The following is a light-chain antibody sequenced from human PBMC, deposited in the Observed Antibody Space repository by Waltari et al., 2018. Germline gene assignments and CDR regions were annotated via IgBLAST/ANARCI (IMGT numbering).Light chain of an antibody. Sequence: QSALTQPPSVSGSPGQSVTISCSGTSGDVGSYNRVPWHHPPPATAPKLIIYDVTNRPSGVPDRFSGSKSGNTASLTISGLQAEDEGDYYCSLYTTTSTWVFGGGTRLTVL. J-gene: IGLJ3*02. V-gene: IGLV2-18*01. CDR1: SGDVGSYNR. CDR2: DVT. CDR3: SLYTTTSTWV.